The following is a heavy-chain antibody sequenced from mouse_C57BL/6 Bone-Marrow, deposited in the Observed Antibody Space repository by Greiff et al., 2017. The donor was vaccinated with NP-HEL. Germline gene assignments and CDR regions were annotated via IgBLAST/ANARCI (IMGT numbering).Heavy chain of an antibody. CDR1: GYTFTSYW. Sequence: QVQLQQPGAELVKPGASVKLSCKASGYTFTSYWMHWVKQRPGQGLEWIGMIHPNSGSTNYNEKFKSKATLTVDKSSSTAYMQLSSLTSEDSAVYYCARVGYLYYYAMDYWRHGTSVTVSS. V-gene: IGHV1-64*01. CDR3: ARVGYLYYYAMDY. J-gene: IGHJ4*01. CDR2: IHPNSGST. D-gene: IGHD3-2*02.